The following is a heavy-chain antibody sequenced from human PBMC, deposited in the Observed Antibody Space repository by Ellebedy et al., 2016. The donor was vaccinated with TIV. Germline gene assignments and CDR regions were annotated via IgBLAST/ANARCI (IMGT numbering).Heavy chain of an antibody. CDR1: GFTFSTYA. CDR3: AKDEVAFWGSQTVLDS. CDR2: ISGGSGST. J-gene: IGHJ4*02. V-gene: IGHV3-23*01. D-gene: IGHD3-16*01. Sequence: GESLKISCAASGFTFSTYAMNWVRQAPGKAPEWVSAISGGSGSTYYADSVKGRFTISRDNSKNTLYLQMNSLRAEDTAVYYCAKDEVAFWGSQTVLDSWGQGTLVTVSS.